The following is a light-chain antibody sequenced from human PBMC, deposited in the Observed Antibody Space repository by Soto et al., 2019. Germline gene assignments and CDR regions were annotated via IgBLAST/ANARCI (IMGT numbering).Light chain of an antibody. CDR2: DAS. J-gene: IGKJ2*01. CDR1: QNINNY. CDR3: QQRSNWPPAHT. V-gene: IGKV3-11*01. Sequence: EIVLTQSPATLSLSPGERATLSCRASQNINNYLAWYQQKPGQAPRLLIYDASNRATGIPARFSGSGSGTDFTLTIIRPEPEDFAVYYCQQRSNWPPAHTFGQGTKLEIK.